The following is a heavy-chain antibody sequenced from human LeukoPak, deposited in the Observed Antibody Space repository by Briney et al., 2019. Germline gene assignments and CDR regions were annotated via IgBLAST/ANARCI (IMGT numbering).Heavy chain of an antibody. CDR3: ARGFGNYYYYCMDV. J-gene: IGHJ6*03. V-gene: IGHV4-31*03. CDR1: GGSISSGGYY. D-gene: IGHD3-10*01. Sequence: SQTLSLACTVSGGSISSGGYYWSWIRQHPGKGLEWIGYIYYSGSTYYNPSLKSRVTISVDTSKNQFSLKLSSVTAADTAVYYCARGFGNYYYYCMDVWGKGTTVTVSS. CDR2: IYYSGST.